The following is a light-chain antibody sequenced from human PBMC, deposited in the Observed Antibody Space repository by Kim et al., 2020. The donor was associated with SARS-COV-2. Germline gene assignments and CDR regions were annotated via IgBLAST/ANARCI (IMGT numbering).Light chain of an antibody. V-gene: IGKV1-5*03. CDR3: KQYETYWT. CDR1: QSVDSW. Sequence: DIQMTQSPSTLSAFVGNRVTITCRASQSVDSWLAWYQQKPGKAPKLLIYQASKLASGVPSRFSGSGSGTDFTLTISNLQPDDSAIYYCKQYETYWTFGPETKVDIK. J-gene: IGKJ1*01. CDR2: QAS.